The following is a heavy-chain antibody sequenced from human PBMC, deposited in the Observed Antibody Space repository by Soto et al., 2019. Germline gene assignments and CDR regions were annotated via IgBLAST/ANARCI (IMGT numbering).Heavy chain of an antibody. CDR2: FRTSGDGGTT. J-gene: IGHJ4*02. D-gene: IGHD3-10*01. CDR3: AKKVNSGPGSQYFDY. Sequence: LRLSCAASGFTFSSYFMSWVRQAPGKGLEWVSGFRTSGDGGTTYYADSVKGRFTISRDNSKNMLFLQMNSLRAEDTAIYYCAKKVNSGPGSQYFDYWGQGTQVTVSS. V-gene: IGHV3-23*01. CDR1: GFTFSSYF.